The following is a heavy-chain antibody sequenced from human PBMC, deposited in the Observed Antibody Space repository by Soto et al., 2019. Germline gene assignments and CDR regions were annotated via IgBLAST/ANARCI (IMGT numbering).Heavy chain of an antibody. CDR1: GGSVSSGSYY. D-gene: IGHD4-17*01. Sequence: SETLSLTCTVSGGSVSSGSYYWSWIRQTPRKGLEWIAYVYYSGSTSYNPSLKSRVTISVDTSKNQFSLKLSSVTAEDTAVYYCAREPRDMVSGLRTLGMDVWGQGTTVTVSS. CDR2: VYYSGST. V-gene: IGHV4-61*01. CDR3: AREPRDMVSGLRTLGMDV. J-gene: IGHJ6*02.